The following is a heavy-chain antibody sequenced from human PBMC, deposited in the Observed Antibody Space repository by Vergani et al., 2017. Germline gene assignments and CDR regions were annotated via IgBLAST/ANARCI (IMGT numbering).Heavy chain of an antibody. Sequence: EVQLLESGGGLVQPGGSLRLSCAASGFTFSSYAMSWVRQAPGKGLEWVSAISCSGGSTYYADSVKGRFTISRDNSKNTLYLQMNSLRAEDTAVYYCAKDLEQLLVTSNLGMDVGGQGTTVTVSS. CDR1: GFTFSSYA. V-gene: IGHV3-23*01. CDR2: ISCSGGST. J-gene: IGHJ6*02. CDR3: AKDLEQLLVTSNLGMDV. D-gene: IGHD6-19*01.